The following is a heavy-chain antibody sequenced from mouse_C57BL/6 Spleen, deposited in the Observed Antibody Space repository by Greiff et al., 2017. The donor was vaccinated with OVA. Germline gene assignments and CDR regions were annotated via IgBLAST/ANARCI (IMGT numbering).Heavy chain of an antibody. Sequence: VQLQQSGAELVRPGTSVKVSCKASGYAFTNYLIEWVKQRPGQGLEWIGVINPGSGGTNYNEKFKGKATLTADKSSSTAYMQRSSLTSEDSAVYFCARAIYYDSKDYWGQGTSVTVSS. D-gene: IGHD2-4*01. CDR2: INPGSGGT. CDR1: GYAFTNYL. J-gene: IGHJ4*01. V-gene: IGHV1-54*01. CDR3: ARAIYYDSKDY.